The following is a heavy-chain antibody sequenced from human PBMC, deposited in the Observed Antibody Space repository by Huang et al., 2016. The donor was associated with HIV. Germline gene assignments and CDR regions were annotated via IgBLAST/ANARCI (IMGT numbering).Heavy chain of an antibody. V-gene: IGHV4-59*01. CDR2: MYYSGSS. Sequence: QVQLQESGPGLVKPSETLSLTCTVSGGSISGYYWSWIRQPPGKGLEWIGYMYYSGSSYYNPSLVSRVTISFDTSKNQVSLKLTSVTAADTAVYYCASGPWGVFDHWGQGTLVTVSS. CDR1: GGSISGYY. D-gene: IGHD3-10*01. CDR3: ASGPWGVFDH. J-gene: IGHJ4*02.